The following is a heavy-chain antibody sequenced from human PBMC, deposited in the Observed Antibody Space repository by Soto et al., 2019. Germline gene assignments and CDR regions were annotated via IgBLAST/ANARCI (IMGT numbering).Heavy chain of an antibody. Sequence: ASVKVSCKASGYTFTSYYMHWVRQAPGQGXEWMGIINPSGGSTSYAQKFQGRVTMTRDTSTSTVYMELSSLRSEDTAVYYCASGVVPAAMGRVRYYYYGMDVWGQGTTVTVSS. D-gene: IGHD2-2*01. J-gene: IGHJ6*02. CDR3: ASGVVPAAMGRVRYYYYGMDV. CDR2: INPSGGST. V-gene: IGHV1-46*01. CDR1: GYTFTSYY.